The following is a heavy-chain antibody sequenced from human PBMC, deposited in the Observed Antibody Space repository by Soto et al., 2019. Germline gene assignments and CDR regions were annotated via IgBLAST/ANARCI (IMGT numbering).Heavy chain of an antibody. V-gene: IGHV1-8*01. D-gene: IGHD6-19*01. J-gene: IGHJ1*01. CDR1: GYTFTSYD. CDR2: MNPNSGNT. CDR3: AGGGSSGCPWGQCFQH. Sequence: QVQLVQSGAEVKKPGASVKVSCKASGYTFTSYDINWVRQATGQGLERMGWMNPNSGNTGYAQKFQGRVTMTRNDSISKAYMELSSLRSEATAVYYCAGGGSSGCPWGQCFQHWGQGSLVTVSS.